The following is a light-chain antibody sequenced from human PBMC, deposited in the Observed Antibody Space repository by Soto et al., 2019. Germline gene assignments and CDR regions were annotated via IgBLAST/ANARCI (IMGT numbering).Light chain of an antibody. Sequence: DIVLTQSRGTLSLSPGPRATLPCRAIQSVRSNLAWYQQKPGQAPRILIYGASTRATGIPARFIVSGSGTEFTLPIRSLKSEDFAVDDCQQYNNWWTFCQGTKVDIK. V-gene: IGKV3-15*01. CDR3: QQYNNWWT. CDR2: GAS. CDR1: QSVRSN. J-gene: IGKJ1*01.